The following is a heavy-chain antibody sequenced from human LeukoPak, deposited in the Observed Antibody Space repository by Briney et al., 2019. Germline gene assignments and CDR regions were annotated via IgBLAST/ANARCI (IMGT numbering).Heavy chain of an antibody. J-gene: IGHJ4*02. CDR2: IYYSGST. V-gene: IGHV4-61*01. CDR3: ARAAYSYGYGR. CDR1: GGSVSSGSYY. Sequence: SETLSLTCTVSGGSVSSGSYYWSWIRQPPGKGLEWIGYIYYSGSTNYNPSLKSRVTISVDTSKNQFSLKLSSVTAADTAVYYCARAAYSYGYGRWGQGTLVTVSP. D-gene: IGHD5-18*01.